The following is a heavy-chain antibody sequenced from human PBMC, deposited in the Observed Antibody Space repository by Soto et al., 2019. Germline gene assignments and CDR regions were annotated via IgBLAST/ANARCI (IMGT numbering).Heavy chain of an antibody. CDR1: GYTFTSYA. Sequence: QVPLVQSGAEVKKPGASVKVSCKASGYTFTSYAMHWVRQAPGQRLEWMGWINAGNGNTKYSQKFQGRVTITRDTSASTAYMELSGLRSEDTAVYYCARAYCSSTSCYTFIDYWGQGTLVTVSS. CDR2: INAGNGNT. J-gene: IGHJ4*02. V-gene: IGHV1-3*01. D-gene: IGHD2-2*02. CDR3: ARAYCSSTSCYTFIDY.